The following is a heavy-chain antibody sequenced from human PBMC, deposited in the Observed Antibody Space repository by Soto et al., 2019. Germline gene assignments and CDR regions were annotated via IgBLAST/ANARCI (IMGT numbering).Heavy chain of an antibody. D-gene: IGHD3-9*01. CDR1: GLTFDDYA. Sequence: GGSLRLSCAASGLTFDDYAMHWVRQAPGKDLEWVSGISWNSGSIGYADSVKGRFTISRDNAKISLYLQMNSLRAGDTALYYCASGRGYDILTGYYPYFDYWGQGTLVTVSS. J-gene: IGHJ4*02. CDR3: ASGRGYDILTGYYPYFDY. CDR2: ISWNSGSI. V-gene: IGHV3-9*01.